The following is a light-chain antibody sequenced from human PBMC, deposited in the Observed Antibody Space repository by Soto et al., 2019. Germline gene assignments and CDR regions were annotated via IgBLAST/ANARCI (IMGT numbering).Light chain of an antibody. Sequence: EIVLTQSAGTLSLSPGERATLSCRASQSVAKNFLAWYQQTPGQAPRLLISDASRRATGTPDRFSGNGSGTDFTLTISRLEPEDFAVYYCQQYASSPITFGQGTRLEIK. V-gene: IGKV3-20*01. J-gene: IGKJ5*01. CDR3: QQYASSPIT. CDR1: QSVAKNF. CDR2: DAS.